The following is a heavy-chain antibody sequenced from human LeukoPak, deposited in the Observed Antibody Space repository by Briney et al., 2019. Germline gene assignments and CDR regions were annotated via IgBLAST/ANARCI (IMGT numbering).Heavy chain of an antibody. V-gene: IGHV3-23*01. CDR3: AKDRGGYCSSTSCPLPGDMDV. J-gene: IGHJ6*03. Sequence: GGSLRLSCAASGFTFSSYAMSWVRQAPGKGLEWVSAISGSGGSTYYADSVKGRFTISRDNSKNTLYLQMNSLRAEDTAVYYCAKDRGGYCSSTSCPLPGDMDVWDKGTTVTVSS. CDR1: GFTFSSYA. D-gene: IGHD2-2*01. CDR2: ISGSGGST.